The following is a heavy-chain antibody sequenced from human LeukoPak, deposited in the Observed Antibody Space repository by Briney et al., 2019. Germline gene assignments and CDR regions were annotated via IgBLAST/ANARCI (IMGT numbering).Heavy chain of an antibody. D-gene: IGHD6-19*01. CDR1: GGSISSSSYY. CDR3: ARVRYSSGWHDLTDNWFDP. V-gene: IGHV4-39*07. CDR2: IYYSGST. Sequence: KTSETLSLTCTVSGGSISSSSYYWGWIRQPPGKGLEWIGSIYYSGSTNYNPSLKSRVTISVDTSKNQFSLKLSSVTAADTAVYYCARVRYSSGWHDLTDNWFDPWGQGTLVTVSS. J-gene: IGHJ5*02.